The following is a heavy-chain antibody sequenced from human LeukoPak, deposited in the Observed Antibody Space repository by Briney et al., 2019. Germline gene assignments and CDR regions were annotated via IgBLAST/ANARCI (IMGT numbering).Heavy chain of an antibody. Sequence: GSLRLPCVASGFTFSNYWMHWVRQAPGKGLVWFSRINDDGSSTDYADSLKGRFTISRDNAKNTLYLQMNSLRAEDTAVYYCTRRNYDVLTGYYNFDYWGQGTLVTVSS. J-gene: IGHJ4*02. D-gene: IGHD3-9*01. CDR2: INDDGSST. CDR3: TRRNYDVLTGYYNFDY. CDR1: GFTFSNYW. V-gene: IGHV3-74*01.